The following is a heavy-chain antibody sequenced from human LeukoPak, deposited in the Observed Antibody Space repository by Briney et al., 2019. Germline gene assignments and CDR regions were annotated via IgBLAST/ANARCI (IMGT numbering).Heavy chain of an antibody. V-gene: IGHV1-2*06. Sequence: ASVKVSCKASGYTFTGYYMHWVRQAPGQGLEWMGRINPNSGGTNYAQKFQGRVTMTRDTSISTAYMELSRLRSDDTAVYYCARDVTIFGVVIEAFDYWGQGTLVTVSS. J-gene: IGHJ4*02. CDR1: GYTFTGYY. CDR3: ARDVTIFGVVIEAFDY. CDR2: INPNSGGT. D-gene: IGHD3-3*01.